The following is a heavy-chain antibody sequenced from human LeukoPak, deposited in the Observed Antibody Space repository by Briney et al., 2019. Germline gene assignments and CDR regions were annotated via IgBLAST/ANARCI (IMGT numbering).Heavy chain of an antibody. CDR1: GFSFSTHS. D-gene: IGHD3-22*01. Sequence: PGGSQRLSCAASGFSFSTHSMTWVRLAPGKGLEWLSFISISGSSRHYADSVKGRFTISRDNAENSVYLQMNSLRTEDTAVYYCARGGIPHYSDNTGYFFGQFWGQGTRVTVSS. V-gene: IGHV3-48*04. CDR3: ARGGIPHYSDNTGYFFGQF. J-gene: IGHJ4*02. CDR2: ISISGSSR.